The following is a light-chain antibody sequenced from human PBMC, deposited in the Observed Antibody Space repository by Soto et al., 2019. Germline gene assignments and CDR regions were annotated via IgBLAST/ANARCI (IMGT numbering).Light chain of an antibody. V-gene: IGKV3-20*01. CDR1: QSVSSSY. J-gene: IGKJ2*01. CDR3: QQYGSSPYT. Sequence: EIVLTQSPGTLSLSPGERASLSCRASQSVSSSYLAWYQQKPGQAPRLLIYDSFSRATCIPDRFSGSGSGTDFTLTISRLEPEDFAVYYCQQYGSSPYTFGQGTKLEIK. CDR2: DSF.